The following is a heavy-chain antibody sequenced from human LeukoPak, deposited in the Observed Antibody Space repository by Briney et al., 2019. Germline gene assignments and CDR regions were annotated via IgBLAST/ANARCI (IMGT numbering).Heavy chain of an antibody. CDR2: IYYSGST. J-gene: IGHJ4*02. CDR3: ASKTGYSGSVDY. D-gene: IGHD6-13*01. V-gene: IGHV4-59*01. Sequence: SETLSLTCTVSGGSISSYYWSWIRQPPGKGLEWIGYIYYSGSTNYNPSLKSRVTISVDTSKNQFSLKLSSVTAADTAVYYCASKTGYSGSVDYWGQGTLVTVSS. CDR1: GGSISSYY.